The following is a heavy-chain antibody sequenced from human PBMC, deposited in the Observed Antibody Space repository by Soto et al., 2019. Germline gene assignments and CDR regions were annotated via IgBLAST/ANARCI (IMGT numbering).Heavy chain of an antibody. CDR3: ATQFHHCGGDCYRGPYFGMDV. D-gene: IGHD2-21*02. V-gene: IGHV1-2*02. J-gene: IGHJ6*02. Sequence: QVQLVQSGSEVKEPGASVKVSCKASGYTFTGYYVLWVRQAPGQGPECMGWINPYTGGTNYAQKFQGRVTMTRDTSIITAYMELSKLISDDTAVYYCATQFHHCGGDCYRGPYFGMDVWGQGTTVTVS. CDR2: INPYTGGT. CDR1: GYTFTGYY.